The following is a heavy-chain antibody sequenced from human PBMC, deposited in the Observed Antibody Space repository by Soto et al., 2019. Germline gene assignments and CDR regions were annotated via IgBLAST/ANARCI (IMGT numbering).Heavy chain of an antibody. V-gene: IGHV4-30-2*01. CDR1: GGSISSGGYS. D-gene: IGHD5-12*01. Sequence: QLQLQESRSGLVKPSQTLSLTCAVSGGSISSGGYSWSWIRQPPGKDLEWIGYIYHSGSTYYNPSLKSRVTISVDRSKNQFSLKLSSVTAADTAVYYCAAGGGLPRYYWGQGTLVTVSS. CDR3: AAGGGLPRYY. CDR2: IYHSGST. J-gene: IGHJ4*02.